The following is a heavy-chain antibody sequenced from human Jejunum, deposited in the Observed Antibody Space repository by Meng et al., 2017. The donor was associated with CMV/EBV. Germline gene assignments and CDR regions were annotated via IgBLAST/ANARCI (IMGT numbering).Heavy chain of an antibody. J-gene: IGHJ5*02. CDR1: GTSMGTNTYD. D-gene: IGHD1-26*01. CDR2: IYYSGRA. V-gene: IGHV4-39*07. Sequence: GTSMGTNTYDWAWIRQRPGKGLEWIGTIYYSGRAYYKQSLNSRVTISVDTSKNQFSLRLRSVTAADTAVYYCARVYYTNFANWFDPWGQGILVTVSS. CDR3: ARVYYTNFANWFDP.